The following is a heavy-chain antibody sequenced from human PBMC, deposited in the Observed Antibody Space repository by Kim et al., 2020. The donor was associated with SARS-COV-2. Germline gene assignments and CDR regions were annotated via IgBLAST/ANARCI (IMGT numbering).Heavy chain of an antibody. Sequence: YAVSVKSRITINPDTSKNQFSLQLNSVTPEDTAVYYCARVQGGWYVGFDYWGQGTLVTVSS. J-gene: IGHJ4*02. CDR3: ARVQGGWYVGFDY. V-gene: IGHV6-1*01. D-gene: IGHD6-13*01.